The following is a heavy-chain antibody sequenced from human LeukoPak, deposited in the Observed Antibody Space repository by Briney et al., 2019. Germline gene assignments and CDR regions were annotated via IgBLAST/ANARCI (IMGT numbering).Heavy chain of an antibody. V-gene: IGHV4-59*11. J-gene: IGHJ4*02. D-gene: IGHD6-13*01. CDR3: ARAKAAGSYDF. Sequence: SATLSLTCSVSGRSISRHYWTWIRQPPGKGLEWIVYTHFSGSSNYNPSLTSRATTSLDRAKNQISLTLTSVTAADTAVYFWARAKAAGSYDFWGQGTLVTVSS. CDR1: GRSISRHY. CDR2: THFSGSS.